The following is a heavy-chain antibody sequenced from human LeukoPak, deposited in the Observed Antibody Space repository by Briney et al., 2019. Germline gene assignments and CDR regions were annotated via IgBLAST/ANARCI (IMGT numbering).Heavy chain of an antibody. V-gene: IGHV4-39*01. CDR1: GGSISSSSYY. D-gene: IGHD6-6*01. Sequence: SETLSLTCTVSGGSISSSSYYWGWIRQPPGKGLEWIGSIYYSGSTYYNPSLKSRVTISVDTSKNQFSLKLSSVTAADTAVYYCARQGDNHGVAARPSNWFDPWGQGTLVTVSS. J-gene: IGHJ5*02. CDR3: ARQGDNHGVAARPSNWFDP. CDR2: IYYSGST.